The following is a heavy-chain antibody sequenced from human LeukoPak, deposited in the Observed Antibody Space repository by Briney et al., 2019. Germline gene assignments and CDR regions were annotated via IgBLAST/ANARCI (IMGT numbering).Heavy chain of an antibody. J-gene: IGHJ4*02. Sequence: PGGSLRLSCAASGFTFSNAWMSWVRQAPGKGLEWVGRIKSKTDGGTTDYAAPVKGRFTISRDDSKNTLYLQMNSLKTEDTAVYYCTTETEYYYDSSGPALGYWGQGTLVIVSS. CDR1: GFTFSNAW. CDR2: IKSKTDGGTT. V-gene: IGHV3-15*01. D-gene: IGHD3-22*01. CDR3: TTETEYYYDSSGPALGY.